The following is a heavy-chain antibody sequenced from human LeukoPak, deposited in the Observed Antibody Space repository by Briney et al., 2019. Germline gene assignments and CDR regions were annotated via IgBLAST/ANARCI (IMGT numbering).Heavy chain of an antibody. CDR2: IYGSGST. D-gene: IGHD2-15*01. V-gene: IGHV4-4*07. Sequence: ASETLSLTCTVSGGSISSYYWSWIRQPAGKGLEWIGRIYGSGSTNYNPSLKSRVTMSIDTSKNQFSLKLTSVTAADTAVYYCASYSGRSSFDVWGQGTTVTVSS. CDR1: GGSISSYY. J-gene: IGHJ6*02. CDR3: ASYSGRSSFDV.